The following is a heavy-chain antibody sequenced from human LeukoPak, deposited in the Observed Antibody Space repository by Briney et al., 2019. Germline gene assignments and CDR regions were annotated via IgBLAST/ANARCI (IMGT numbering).Heavy chain of an antibody. CDR3: ARRAVDILTGYPYWCFDL. CDR1: GGSISRYY. J-gene: IGHJ2*01. D-gene: IGHD3-9*01. V-gene: IGHV4-59*08. CDR2: IYYSGST. Sequence: SETLSLTCTVSGGSISRYYWSWIRQPPGEGLEWIGYIYYSGSTNYNPPLKSRVTIAVDTSKNQFSLKLSSVTAADTAVYYCARRAVDILTGYPYWCFDLWGRGTLVTVSS.